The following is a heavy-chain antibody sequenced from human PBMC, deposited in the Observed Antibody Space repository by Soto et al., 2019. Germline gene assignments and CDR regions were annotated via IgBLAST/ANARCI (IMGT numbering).Heavy chain of an antibody. V-gene: IGHV1-18*01. CDR2: ISTYNGNT. CDR1: GYTFINYG. J-gene: IGHJ6*01. D-gene: IGHD6-6*01. CDR3: ARDRPTSSIRARDYYYAMDV. Sequence: ASVKVSCKTSGYTFINYGISWVRQAPGQGPEWMGWISTYNGNTKYAQKLQGRVTMTTDTSTTTGYMELRSLRSDDTAVYYCARDRPTSSIRARDYYYAMDVWGQGTTVTVSS.